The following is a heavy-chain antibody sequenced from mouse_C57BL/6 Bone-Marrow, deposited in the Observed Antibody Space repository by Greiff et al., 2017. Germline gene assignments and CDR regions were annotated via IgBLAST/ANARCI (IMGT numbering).Heavy chain of an antibody. Sequence: VQLQQSGPELVKPGASVKISCKASGYAFSSSRLNWVKHRPGTGLEWIGRIYPGDGDTNYNGKFKGTATLTADKSSSTAYMQLSSLTSEDSAVYFCARFYYDYDGGYFDVWGTGTTVTVSS. CDR3: ARFYYDYDGGYFDV. CDR1: GYAFSSSR. D-gene: IGHD2-4*01. CDR2: IYPGDGDT. J-gene: IGHJ1*03. V-gene: IGHV1-82*01.